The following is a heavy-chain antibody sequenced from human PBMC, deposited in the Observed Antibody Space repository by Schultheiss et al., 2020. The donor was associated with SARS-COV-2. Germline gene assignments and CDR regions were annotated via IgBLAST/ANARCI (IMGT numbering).Heavy chain of an antibody. CDR1: GFTFSPYA. D-gene: IGHD6-19*01. CDR3: ARGGGGIAVANRVFDP. CDR2: ISYDGSNK. V-gene: IGHV3-30*04. J-gene: IGHJ5*02. Sequence: GGSLRLSCAASGFTFSPYAIHWVRQAPGKGLQWVAVISYDGSNKYYADSVKGRFTISRDNAKNSLYLQMNSLRAEDTAVYYCARGGGGIAVANRVFDPWGQGTLVTVSS.